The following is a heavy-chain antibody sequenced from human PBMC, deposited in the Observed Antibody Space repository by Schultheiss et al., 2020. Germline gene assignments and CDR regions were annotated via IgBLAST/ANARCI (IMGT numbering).Heavy chain of an antibody. Sequence: GESLKISCKGSGYSFTSYWIGWVRQMPGKGLEWMGRIDPSDSYTNYSPSFQGHVTISADKSISTAYLQWSSLKASDTAMYYCARYMRANQNAFDIWGQGTMVNVSS. V-gene: IGHV5-10-1*01. J-gene: IGHJ3*02. CDR1: GYSFTSYW. CDR3: ARYMRANQNAFDI. D-gene: IGHD2-2*01. CDR2: IDPSDSYT.